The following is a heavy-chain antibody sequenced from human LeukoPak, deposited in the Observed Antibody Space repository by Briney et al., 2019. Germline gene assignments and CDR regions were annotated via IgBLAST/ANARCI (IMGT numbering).Heavy chain of an antibody. V-gene: IGHV3-30*02. CDR1: GFTFSSYG. Sequence: GGSLRLSCAASGFTFSSYGMHWVRQAPGKGLEWVAFIRYDGSNKYYADSVKGRFTISRDNSKNTLYLQMNSLRAEDTAVYYWARKEIRNSNCLKFDYWGQGTLVTGSS. J-gene: IGHJ5*01. CDR3: ARKEIRNSNCLKFDY. CDR2: IRYDGSNK. D-gene: IGHD2-2*01.